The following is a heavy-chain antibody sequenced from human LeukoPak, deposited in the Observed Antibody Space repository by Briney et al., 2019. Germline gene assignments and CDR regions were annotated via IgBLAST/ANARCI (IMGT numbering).Heavy chain of an antibody. CDR3: AKATREGHGSKKDWYFDL. CDR1: GFTFSSYA. D-gene: IGHD4-23*01. V-gene: IGHV3-23*01. CDR2: ISGSGGST. J-gene: IGHJ2*01. Sequence: GGSLRLSCAASGFTFSSYAMSWARQAPGKGLEWVSAISGSGGSTYYADSVKGRFTIFRDNSKNTLYLQMNSLRAEDTAVYYCAKATREGHGSKKDWYFDLWGRGTLVTVSS.